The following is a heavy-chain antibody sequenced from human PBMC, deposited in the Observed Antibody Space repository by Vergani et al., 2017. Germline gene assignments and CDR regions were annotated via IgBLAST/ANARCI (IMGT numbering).Heavy chain of an antibody. CDR2: IYYSGST. J-gene: IGHJ5*02. CDR3: AAEGYGSVSYYP. D-gene: IGHD3-10*01. Sequence: QLQLQESGPGLVKPSETLSLTCTVSGGSISSSSYYWGWIRQPPGKGLEWIGSIYYSGSTYYNPSLKSRVTISVDTSKNQFSLKLSSVTAADAAVYYCAAEGYGSVSYYPWGQGTLVTVSS. CDR1: GGSISSSSYY. V-gene: IGHV4-39*01.